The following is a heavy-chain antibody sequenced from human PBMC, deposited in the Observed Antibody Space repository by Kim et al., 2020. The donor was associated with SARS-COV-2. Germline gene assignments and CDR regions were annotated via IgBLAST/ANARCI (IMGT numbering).Heavy chain of an antibody. CDR1: GYAFTSYW. J-gene: IGHJ4*02. Sequence: GESLKISCKGFGYAFTSYWIGWVRQMPGKGLEWMGIIYPGDSETRYSPSFQGQVTFSADKSITTAYLQSSSLKASDTALYYCVRGLARGCLDYWGQGTLV. CDR3: VRGLARGCLDY. D-gene: IGHD6-19*01. CDR2: IYPGDSET. V-gene: IGHV5-51*01.